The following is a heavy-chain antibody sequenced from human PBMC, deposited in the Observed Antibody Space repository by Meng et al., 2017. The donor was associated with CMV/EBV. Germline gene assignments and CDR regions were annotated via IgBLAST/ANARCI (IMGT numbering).Heavy chain of an antibody. J-gene: IGHJ6*02. CDR2: IIPILGIA. CDR1: GCTFSSYS. Sequence: SVKVSCKASGCTFSSYSISWVRQAPGQGLEWMGRIIPILGIANYAQKFQGRVTITAGTSTSTAYMELSSLRSEDTAVYYCASNINTIFGVVTNTNYYYYVMDVWGQGTTVTVSS. D-gene: IGHD3-3*01. CDR3: ASNINTIFGVVTNTNYYYYVMDV. V-gene: IGHV1-69*02.